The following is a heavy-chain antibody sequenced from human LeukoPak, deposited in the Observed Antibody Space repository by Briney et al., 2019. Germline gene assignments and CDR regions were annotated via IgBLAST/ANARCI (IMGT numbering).Heavy chain of an antibody. CDR1: GYTFTSYA. Sequence: ASVKVSCKASGYTFTSYAMHWVRQAPGQRLEWMGWINAGNGNTKYSQKFQGRVTITRDTSASTAYMELSSLRSEDTAVYYCARWGRIAAAGTYYYYGMDVWGQGTTVTVSS. J-gene: IGHJ6*02. CDR2: INAGNGNT. CDR3: ARWGRIAAAGTYYYYGMDV. D-gene: IGHD6-13*01. V-gene: IGHV1-3*01.